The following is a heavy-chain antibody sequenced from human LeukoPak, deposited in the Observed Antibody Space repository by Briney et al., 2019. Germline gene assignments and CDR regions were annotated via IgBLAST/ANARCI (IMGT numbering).Heavy chain of an antibody. CDR2: ISSSSSYI. Sequence: SGGFLRLSCAASGFTFSSYSMNWVRQAPGKGLEWVSSISSSSSYIYYADSVKGRFTISRDNAKNSLYLQMNSLRAEDTAVYYCARRDDFSTSQFDYWGQGTLVTVSP. CDR1: GFTFSSYS. J-gene: IGHJ4*02. CDR3: ARRDDFSTSQFDY. V-gene: IGHV3-21*01. D-gene: IGHD2-2*01.